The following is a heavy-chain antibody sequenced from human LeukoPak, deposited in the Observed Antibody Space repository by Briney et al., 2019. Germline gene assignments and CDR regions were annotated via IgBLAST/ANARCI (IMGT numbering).Heavy chain of an antibody. CDR2: IYSGGST. Sequence: GGSLRLSCAASGFTVSSYYMSWVRQAPGKGLEWVSVIYSGGSTYYADSVKGRFTISRDNSKNTLYLQMNSLRAEDTAVYYGARGGSSSSFFDYWGQGTLVTVSS. CDR1: GFTVSSYY. V-gene: IGHV3-66*02. D-gene: IGHD6-13*01. J-gene: IGHJ4*02. CDR3: ARGGSSSSFFDY.